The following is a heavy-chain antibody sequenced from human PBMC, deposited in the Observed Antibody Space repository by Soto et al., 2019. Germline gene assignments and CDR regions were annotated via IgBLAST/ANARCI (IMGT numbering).Heavy chain of an antibody. Sequence: QVQLVPSGAEVKKPGASVKVSCKASGYILTTYSMHWVRQAPGQGLEWMGVINPSSGRTSYAPKFQGTVTMPGDTSTSAVYMELSSLRPDDTAVYYCARDQGARLLIYGIDVWSQGTTVTVSS. D-gene: IGHD6-25*01. CDR2: INPSSGRT. V-gene: IGHV1-46*01. J-gene: IGHJ6*02. CDR1: GYILTTYS. CDR3: ARDQGARLLIYGIDV.